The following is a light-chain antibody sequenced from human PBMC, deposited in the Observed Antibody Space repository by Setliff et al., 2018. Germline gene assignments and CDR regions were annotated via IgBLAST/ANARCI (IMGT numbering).Light chain of an antibody. V-gene: IGLV2-14*03. CDR3: NSYTGTTTPYV. Sequence: QSALAQPASVSGSPGQSITISCTGTSNDIGYYNFVSWYQQYPGKHPKLLIYEVTNRPSGVSNRFSGSKSGNTASLTISGLRAEDEADYYCNSYTGTTTPYVFGTGTKVTVL. J-gene: IGLJ1*01. CDR1: SNDIGYYNF. CDR2: EVT.